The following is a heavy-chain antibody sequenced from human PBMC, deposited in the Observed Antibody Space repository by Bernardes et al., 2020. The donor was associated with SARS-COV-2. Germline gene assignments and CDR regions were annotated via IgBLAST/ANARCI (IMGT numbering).Heavy chain of an antibody. Sequence: GGSLRLSCAASGFTVSTNYMSWVRQAPGKGPEWVSVIYPGGNTYSADSVKGRFTISRDNSKNPMFLQMNSLTTEDTAVYYCVRDYPDPADWGQGTLVTVSS. CDR1: GFTVSTNY. CDR3: VRDYPDPAD. V-gene: IGHV3-66*01. CDR2: IYPGGNT. D-gene: IGHD2-2*01. J-gene: IGHJ4*02.